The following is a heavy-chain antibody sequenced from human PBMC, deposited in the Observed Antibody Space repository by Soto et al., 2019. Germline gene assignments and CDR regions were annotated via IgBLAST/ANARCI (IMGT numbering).Heavy chain of an antibody. CDR1: GFTFSSYA. D-gene: IGHD1-26*01. CDR2: ISYDGSNK. CDR3: ARGIVGAY. Sequence: QVQLVESGGGVVQPGRSLRLSCAASGFTFSSYAMHWVRQAPGKGLEWVAVISYDGSNKYYADSVKGRFTISRDNSKNPLYLQMNSLRAEDTAVYYCARGIVGAYWGQGTLVTVSS. V-gene: IGHV3-30-3*01. J-gene: IGHJ4*02.